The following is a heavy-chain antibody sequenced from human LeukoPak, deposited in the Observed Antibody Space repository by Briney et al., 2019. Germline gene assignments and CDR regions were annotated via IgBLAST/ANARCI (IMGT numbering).Heavy chain of an antibody. CDR3: AKGYSSSPGMFDY. V-gene: IGHV4-59*01. D-gene: IGHD6-13*01. J-gene: IGHJ4*02. Sequence: SETLSLTCTVSGGSISSYYWSWIRQPPGKGLEWIGYTYYSGSTNYNTSLKSRVTISVDTSKNQFSLKLSPVTAADTAVYYCAKGYSSSPGMFDYWGQGTLVTVSS. CDR2: TYYSGST. CDR1: GGSISSYY.